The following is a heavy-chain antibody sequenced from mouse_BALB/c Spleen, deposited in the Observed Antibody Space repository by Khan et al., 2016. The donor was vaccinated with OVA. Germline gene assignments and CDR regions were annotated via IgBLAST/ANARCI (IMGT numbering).Heavy chain of an antibody. J-gene: IGHJ3*01. V-gene: IGHV1-77*01. CDR1: GYTFTDYN. CDR2: IYPGSNNT. CDR3: ASKLGAWFPY. Sequence: QIQLVQSGAELARPGASVKLSCKASGYTFTDYNINWVKQRTGQGLEWIGEIYPGSNNTYYNEKFKGKATLTADKSSSTAYMQLSSLTSEDSAVYFGASKLGAWFPYWGQGTLVTVSA.